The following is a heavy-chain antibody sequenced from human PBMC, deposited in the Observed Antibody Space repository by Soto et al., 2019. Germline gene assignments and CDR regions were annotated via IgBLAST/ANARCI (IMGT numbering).Heavy chain of an antibody. V-gene: IGHV6-1*01. D-gene: IGHD2-2*01. J-gene: IGHJ6*02. CDR1: GDSVSSNSAA. CDR3: ARDFPPSYCSSTSCHLNYYYYYGMDV. Sequence: SQTLSLTCAISGDSVSSNSAAWNWIRQSPSRGLEWLGRTYYRSKWYNDYAVSVKSRITINPDTSKNQFSLQLNSVTPEDTAVYYCARDFPPSYCSSTSCHLNYYYYYGMDVWGQGXTVTVSS. CDR2: TYYRSKWYN.